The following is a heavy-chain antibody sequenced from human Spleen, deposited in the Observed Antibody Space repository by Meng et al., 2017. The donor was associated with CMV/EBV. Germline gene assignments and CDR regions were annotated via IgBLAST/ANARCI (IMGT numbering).Heavy chain of an antibody. CDR1: GITVTDKY. Sequence: GGSLRLSCAASGITVTDKYMSWVRHAPGKGLEWVSVVYRNGSGSYADSVKGRFTISRDKFTNTLYLQMDSLRPEDAATYYCTTDYSRTSGWYVLAHWGRGTRVTVSS. CDR2: VYRNGSG. CDR3: TTDYSRTSGWYVLAH. J-gene: IGHJ4*01. V-gene: IGHV3-66*02. D-gene: IGHD6-19*01.